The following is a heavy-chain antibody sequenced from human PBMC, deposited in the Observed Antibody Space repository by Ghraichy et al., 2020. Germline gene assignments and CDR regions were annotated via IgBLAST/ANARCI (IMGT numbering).Heavy chain of an antibody. CDR3: ARVPAAPVSIAVAGYFDY. CDR2: INHSGST. Sequence: SETLSLTCAVSGGSFSGYYWSWIRQPPGKGLEWIGEINHSGSTNYNPSLKSRVTISVDTSKNQFSLKLSSVTAADTAVYYCARVPAAPVSIAVAGYFDYWGQGTLVTVSS. CDR1: GGSFSGYY. V-gene: IGHV4-34*01. D-gene: IGHD6-19*01. J-gene: IGHJ4*02.